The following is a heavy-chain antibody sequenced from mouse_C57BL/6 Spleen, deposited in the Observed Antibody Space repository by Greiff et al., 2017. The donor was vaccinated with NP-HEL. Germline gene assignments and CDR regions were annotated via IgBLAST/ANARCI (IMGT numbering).Heavy chain of an antibody. V-gene: IGHV1-54*01. Sequence: VKLMESGAELVRPGTSVKVSCKASGYAFTNYLIEWVKQRPGQGLEWIGVINPGSGGTNYNEKFKGKATLTADKSSSTAYMQLSSLTSEDSAVYFCARLLGDGYYDYWGQGTTLTVSS. D-gene: IGHD2-3*01. CDR2: INPGSGGT. J-gene: IGHJ2*01. CDR3: ARLLGDGYYDY. CDR1: GYAFTNYL.